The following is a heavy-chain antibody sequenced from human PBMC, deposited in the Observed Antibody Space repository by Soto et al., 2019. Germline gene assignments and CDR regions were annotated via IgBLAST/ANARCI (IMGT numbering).Heavy chain of an antibody. CDR2: IYHGGYT. Sequence: PSETLSLTCAVSGGSISSGGYPWSWIRQPPGKGLEWMGYIYHGGYTYYNPSLKSRVTISVDRSKNQFALKLGSVTAADTAVYYCARAHYGDYGYGMDVWGQGTTVTVSS. J-gene: IGHJ6*02. D-gene: IGHD4-17*01. V-gene: IGHV4-30-2*01. CDR1: GGSISSGGYP. CDR3: ARAHYGDYGYGMDV.